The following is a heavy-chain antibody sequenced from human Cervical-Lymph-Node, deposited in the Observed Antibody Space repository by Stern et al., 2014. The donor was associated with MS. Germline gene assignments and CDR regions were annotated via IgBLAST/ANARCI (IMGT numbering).Heavy chain of an antibody. CDR2: MNPDSGDT. CDR1: GYTFTKYD. Sequence: QLVQSGAEVQKPGASVKVSCKASGYTFTKYDIHWVRRAIGQGLEWMGWMNPDSGDTGFAQKFQGRVTMTRNTSITTAYLELNSLRSEDTAVYYCTRGPRTWGRGTLVTVSS. V-gene: IGHV1-8*01. J-gene: IGHJ4*02. CDR3: TRGPRT. D-gene: IGHD1-7*01.